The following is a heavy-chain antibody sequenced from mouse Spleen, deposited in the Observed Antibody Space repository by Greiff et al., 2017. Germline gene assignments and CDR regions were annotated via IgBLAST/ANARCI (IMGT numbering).Heavy chain of an antibody. V-gene: IGHV5-9-4*01. J-gene: IGHJ2*01. CDR2: ISSGGSYT. CDR1: GFTFSSYA. D-gene: IGHD4-1*01. CDR3: ARDTQLTGFDY. Sequence: EVQGVESGGGLVKPGGSLKLSCAASGFTFSSYAMSWVRQSPEKRLEWVAEISSGGSYTYYPDTVTGRFTISRDNAKNTLYLEMSSLRSEDTAMYYCARDTQLTGFDYWGQGTTLTVSS.